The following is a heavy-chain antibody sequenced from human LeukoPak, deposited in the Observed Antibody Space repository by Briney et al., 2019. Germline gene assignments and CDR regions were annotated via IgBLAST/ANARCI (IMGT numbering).Heavy chain of an antibody. J-gene: IGHJ5*02. V-gene: IGHV4-59*01. CDR3: ARGLRGYDILTGYSGYNWFDP. Sequence: SQTLSLTCTVSGYSINNYYWSWIRQPPGKGLEWIGYIYYSGSTNYNPSLKSRVTISVDTSKNQFSLKLSSVTAADTAVYYCARGLRGYDILTGYSGYNWFDPWGQGTLVTVSS. CDR2: IYYSGST. CDR1: GYSINNYY. D-gene: IGHD3-9*01.